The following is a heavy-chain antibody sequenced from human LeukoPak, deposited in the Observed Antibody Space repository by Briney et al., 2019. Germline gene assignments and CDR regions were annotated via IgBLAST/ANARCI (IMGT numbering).Heavy chain of an antibody. D-gene: IGHD3-22*01. J-gene: IGHJ5*02. CDR1: GFTFISYW. V-gene: IGHV3-74*01. Sequence: PGGSLRVSCAASGFTFISYWMHWVRQALGKGPVWVSRINSDGSSTSYADSVKGRFTISRDNAKNTLYLQMNSLRAEDTAVYYCARLIDYYDSSGYKGGYDPWGQGTLVTVSS. CDR2: INSDGSST. CDR3: ARLIDYYDSSGYKGGYDP.